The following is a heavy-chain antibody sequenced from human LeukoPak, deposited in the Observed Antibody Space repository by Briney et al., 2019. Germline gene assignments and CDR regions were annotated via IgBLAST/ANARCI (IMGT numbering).Heavy chain of an antibody. D-gene: IGHD2-2*02. V-gene: IGHV3-21*01. CDR2: IRSYSSYI. CDR1: GFTLDNYN. Sequence: PGGSLRLSCAASGFTLDNYNFNWVRQAPGKGLEWVASIRSYSSYIHYADSVKGRFTISRDNAKNSLYLQMNSLRAEDTAVYYCARVGYTAYAFDIWGQGTMVTVSS. J-gene: IGHJ3*02. CDR3: ARVGYTAYAFDI.